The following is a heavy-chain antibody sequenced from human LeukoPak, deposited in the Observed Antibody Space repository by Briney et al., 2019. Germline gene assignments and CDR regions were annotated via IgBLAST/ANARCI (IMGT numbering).Heavy chain of an antibody. J-gene: IGHJ5*02. CDR3: ARARRYYGSGSYHPPYNWFDP. CDR2: INHSGST. V-gene: IGHV4-34*01. Sequence: AETLSLTCAVYGGSFSGYYWSWIRQPPGEGLEWIGEINHSGSTNYNPSLKSRVTISVDTSKNQFSLKLSSVTAADTAVYYCARARRYYGSGSYHPPYNWFDPWGQGTLVTVSS. D-gene: IGHD3-10*01. CDR1: GGSFSGYY.